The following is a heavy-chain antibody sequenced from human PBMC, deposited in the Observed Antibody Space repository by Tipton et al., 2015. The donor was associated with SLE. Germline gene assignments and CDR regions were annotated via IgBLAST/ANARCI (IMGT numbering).Heavy chain of an antibody. Sequence: SLRLSCAASGFTFSSYAMHWVRQAPGKGLEWVAVISYEGRNEKYADSVKGRFAISRDDSKNTVNLQMNNLTPEDTAVYYCARGLSGYSSSWFYYYYGMDVWGQGTTVTVSS. J-gene: IGHJ6*02. V-gene: IGHV3-30*09. D-gene: IGHD6-13*01. CDR3: ARGLSGYSSSWFYYYYGMDV. CDR2: ISYEGRNE. CDR1: GFTFSSYA.